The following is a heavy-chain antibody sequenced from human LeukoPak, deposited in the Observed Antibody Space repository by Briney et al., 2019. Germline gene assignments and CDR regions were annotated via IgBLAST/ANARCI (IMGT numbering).Heavy chain of an antibody. V-gene: IGHV4-34*01. CDR2: INHSGST. CDR3: ARERDYDFTNWFDP. J-gene: IGHJ5*02. D-gene: IGHD3-3*01. Sequence: PSETLSLTCAVYGGSFSGYYWNWIRQPPGKGLEWIGEINHSGSTNYNPSLKSRVTISVDTSKNQFSLKLSSVTAADTAVYYCARERDYDFTNWFDPWGQGTLVTVSS. CDR1: GGSFSGYY.